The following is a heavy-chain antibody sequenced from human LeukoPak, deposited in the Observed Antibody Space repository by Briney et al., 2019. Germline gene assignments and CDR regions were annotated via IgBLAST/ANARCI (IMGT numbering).Heavy chain of an antibody. J-gene: IGHJ4*02. CDR1: GFTFSSYS. CDR2: ISGNGANT. D-gene: IGHD1-26*01. Sequence: GGSLRLSCAASGFTFSSYSMNWVRQAPGKGLEWVSSISGNGANTFYADSVKGRFTISRDNSKNTLYLQLNSLRAEDTAVYYCARLWYSGSDYWGQGTLVTVSS. V-gene: IGHV3-23*01. CDR3: ARLWYSGSDY.